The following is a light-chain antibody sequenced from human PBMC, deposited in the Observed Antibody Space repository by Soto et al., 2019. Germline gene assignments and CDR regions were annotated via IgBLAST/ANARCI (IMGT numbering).Light chain of an antibody. J-gene: IGKJ5*01. Sequence: EIVLTQSPGTLSLSPWERATLSFSAIQSVTSSYLAWYQQIPGQAPRLLMYAASSRATGIPDRFSGSGSGTDFTLTISRLEAEDFAVYYCQQSSSSPITFGQGTRLEIK. CDR1: QSVTSSY. CDR3: QQSSSSPIT. CDR2: AAS. V-gene: IGKV3-20*01.